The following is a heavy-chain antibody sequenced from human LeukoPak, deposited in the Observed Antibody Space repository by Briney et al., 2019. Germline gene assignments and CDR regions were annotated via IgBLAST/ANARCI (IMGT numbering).Heavy chain of an antibody. CDR1: SGSISSGSYY. CDR3: ARSVTGDFPSDY. J-gene: IGHJ4*02. V-gene: IGHV4-61*02. Sequence: SETLSLTCTVSSGSISSGSYYWSWIRQPAGKGLEWIGRIYTSGSTNYNPSLKSRVTISVDTSKNQFSLKLSSVTAADTAVYYCARSVTGDFPSDYWGQGTLVTVSS. CDR2: IYTSGST. D-gene: IGHD7-27*01.